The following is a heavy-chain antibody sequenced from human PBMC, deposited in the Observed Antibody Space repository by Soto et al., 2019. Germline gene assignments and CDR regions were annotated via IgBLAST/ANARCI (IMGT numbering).Heavy chain of an antibody. J-gene: IGHJ4*02. CDR3: ATMGTRATGIFFFDY. D-gene: IGHD1-1*01. V-gene: IGHV4-30-4*01. CDR1: GGSISSGNYY. CDR2: ISYSGST. Sequence: QVQLQESGPGLVKPSQTLSLTCTVSGGSISSGNYYWSWIRQPPGKGLEWIGFISYSGSTYYSTSPTSRVSLSVVTSQRQFSLTLRVVTAADTAVYYCATMGTRATGIFFFDYWGPGSLVTVSS.